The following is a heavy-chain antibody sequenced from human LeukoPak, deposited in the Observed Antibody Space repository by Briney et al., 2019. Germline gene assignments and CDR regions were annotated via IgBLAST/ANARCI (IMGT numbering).Heavy chain of an antibody. D-gene: IGHD3-9*01. J-gene: IGHJ4*02. V-gene: IGHV3-23*01. Sequence: GGSLRLSCAASGFTLSSYAMSWVPQAPGKGLEWVSGISGSGGSTYYADSVKGRFTISRDNSKNTLYLQMNSLRAEDTALYYCAKVVTGYWYFDYWGQGTLVTVSS. CDR3: AKVVTGYWYFDY. CDR1: GFTLSSYA. CDR2: ISGSGGST.